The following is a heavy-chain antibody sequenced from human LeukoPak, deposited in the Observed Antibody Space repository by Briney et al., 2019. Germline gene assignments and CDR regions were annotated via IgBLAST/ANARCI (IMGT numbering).Heavy chain of an antibody. D-gene: IGHD6-19*01. CDR3: ARERAAVADNVYYFDY. Sequence: ASVKVSCKASGYTFTGYYMHWVRQAPGQGLEWMGWINPYSGGANYAQKFQGRVTMTRDTSISPAYMELSRLRSDDTAVYYCARERAAVADNVYYFDYWGQGTLVTVSS. CDR1: GYTFTGYY. CDR2: INPYSGGA. V-gene: IGHV1-2*02. J-gene: IGHJ4*02.